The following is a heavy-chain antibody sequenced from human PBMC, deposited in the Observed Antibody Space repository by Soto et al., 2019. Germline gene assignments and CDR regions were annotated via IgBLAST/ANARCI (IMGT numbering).Heavy chain of an antibody. V-gene: IGHV3-74*02. D-gene: IGHD2-21*01. CDR3: ASIPRGRGASDY. CDR2: INGDGSTT. CDR1: GFSFSTNW. J-gene: IGHJ4*02. Sequence: EVQLVESGGGLVQPGGSLRLSCAASGFSFSTNWMHWVRQAPGKGLVWVARINGDGSTTQYADSVQGRFTISRDNTEHSLYLHMHRLRAEDTAVYYCASIPRGRGASDYWGQGALISVSS.